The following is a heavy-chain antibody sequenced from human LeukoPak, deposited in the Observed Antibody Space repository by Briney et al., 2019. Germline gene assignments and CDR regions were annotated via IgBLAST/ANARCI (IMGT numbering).Heavy chain of an antibody. V-gene: IGHV1-69*05. CDR2: IIPIFGTA. CDR3: ARAGHYYYYYYMDV. J-gene: IGHJ6*03. CDR1: GGTFSSYA. Sequence: SVKVSCKASGGTFSSYAISWVRQAPGQGLEWMGGIIPIFGTANYAQKFQGRVTITRNTSISTAYMELSSLRSEDAAVYYCARAGHYYYYYYMDVWGKGTTVTVSS.